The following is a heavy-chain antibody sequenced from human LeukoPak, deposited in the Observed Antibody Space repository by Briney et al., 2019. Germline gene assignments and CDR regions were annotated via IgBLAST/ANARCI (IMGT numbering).Heavy chain of an antibody. V-gene: IGHV4-38-2*02. J-gene: IGHJ6*03. Sequence: SETLSLTRTVSGYSISSGYYWGWIRQPPGKGLEWIGSIYHSGNTYYNPSLKSRVTISVDTSKNHFSLKLSSVTAADTAVYYCARDETYTSDWQSNHYYYYMDVWGKGTTVTVSS. CDR3: ARDETYTSDWQSNHYYYYMDV. CDR2: IYHSGNT. D-gene: IGHD6-19*01. CDR1: GYSISSGYY.